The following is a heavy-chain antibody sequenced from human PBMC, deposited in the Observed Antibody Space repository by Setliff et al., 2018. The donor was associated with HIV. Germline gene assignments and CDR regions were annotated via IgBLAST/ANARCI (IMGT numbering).Heavy chain of an antibody. CDR2: INPSDGTT. D-gene: IGHD6-13*01. V-gene: IGHV1-46*01. J-gene: IGHJ4*02. CDR3: VKEYHTTATDTRVANYFDY. CDR1: GYTFTGYY. Sequence: GASVKVSCKASGYTFTGYYMHWVRQAPGQGLEYMGIINPSDGTTDYTQKFQDRVTMTSDTSTSTVYMELRSLRSEDTAIYYCVKEYHTTATDTRVANYFDYWGQGTLVTVSS.